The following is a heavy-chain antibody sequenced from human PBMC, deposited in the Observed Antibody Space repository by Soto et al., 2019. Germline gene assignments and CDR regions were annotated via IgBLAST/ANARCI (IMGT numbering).Heavy chain of an antibody. CDR3: AREFSDYAGY. CDR1: GYPFTSYD. D-gene: IGHD4-17*01. J-gene: IGHJ4*02. V-gene: IGHV1-8*01. CDR2: MNPNNGNT. Sequence: QVPLVQSGAEVKKPGASVKVSCKASGYPFTSYDINWVRQAAGQGLEWMGWMNPNNGNTAYAQKFQGRVTMTRDTSISTAYMELTSLRSEDTAVYYCAREFSDYAGYWGQGTLVTVSS.